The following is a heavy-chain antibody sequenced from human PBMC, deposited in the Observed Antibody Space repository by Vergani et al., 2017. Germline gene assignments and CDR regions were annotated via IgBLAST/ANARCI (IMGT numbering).Heavy chain of an antibody. CDR3: ARHLYDFWSGYRPYYFDY. CDR1: GYTFTSYD. Sequence: QVQLVQSGAEVKKPGASVKVSCKASGYTFTSYDINWVRQATGQGLEWMGWMNPNSGNTGYAQKFQGRVTMTRNTSISTAYMELSSLRSEDTAVYYCARHLYDFWSGYRPYYFDYWGQGTLVTVSS. J-gene: IGHJ4*02. V-gene: IGHV1-8*01. D-gene: IGHD3-3*01. CDR2: MNPNSGNT.